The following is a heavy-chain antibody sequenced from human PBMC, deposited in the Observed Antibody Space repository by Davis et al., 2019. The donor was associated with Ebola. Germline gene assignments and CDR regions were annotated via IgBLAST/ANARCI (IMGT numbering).Heavy chain of an antibody. CDR1: GYTFTNYG. D-gene: IGHD2-15*01. J-gene: IGHJ4*02. V-gene: IGHV1-69*13. CDR3: ARARGGSCDY. Sequence: AASVKVSCKASGYTFTNYGVTWVRQAPGQGLEWMGGIIPIFGTANYAQKFQGRVTITADESTSTAYMELSSLRSEDTAVYYCARARGGSCDYWGQGTLVTVSS. CDR2: IIPIFGTA.